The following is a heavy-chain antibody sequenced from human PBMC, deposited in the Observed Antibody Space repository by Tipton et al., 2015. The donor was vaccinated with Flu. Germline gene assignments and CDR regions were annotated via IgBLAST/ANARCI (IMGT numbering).Heavy chain of an antibody. J-gene: IGHJ4*02. D-gene: IGHD3-10*02. Sequence: TLSLTCTVSSGSIGSTNYFCAWIRQPPGKGLELIGSVYPSGTTYYNPSLKSRVTISVDTSKSQFSLKLNSVTAADTAVYYCARLSYYDVDLKNFYFEDWGQGTLVTVSS. CDR1: SGSIGSTNYF. CDR2: VYPSGTT. V-gene: IGHV4-39*01. CDR3: ARLSYYDVDLKNFYFED.